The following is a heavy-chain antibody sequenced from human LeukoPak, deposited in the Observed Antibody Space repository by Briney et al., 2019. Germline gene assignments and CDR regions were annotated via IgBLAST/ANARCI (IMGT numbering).Heavy chain of an antibody. V-gene: IGHV4-59*01. Sequence: PSGTLSLTCTVSGGSISSYYWSWIRQPPGKGLEWIGYIYYSGSTNYNPSLKSRVTISVDTSKNQFSLKLSSVTAADTAVYYCARESSSSWYFDYWGQGTLVTVSS. CDR2: IYYSGST. D-gene: IGHD6-13*01. CDR3: ARESSSSWYFDY. CDR1: GGSISSYY. J-gene: IGHJ4*02.